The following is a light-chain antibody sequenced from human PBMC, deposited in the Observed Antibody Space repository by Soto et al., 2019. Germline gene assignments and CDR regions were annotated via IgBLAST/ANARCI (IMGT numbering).Light chain of an antibody. J-gene: IGKJ4*01. Sequence: DIQMTQSKTSLSASVGDRVTITCRASQSISSYLNWYQQKPGKAPKLLIYAASSLQSGVPSRFSGSGSGTDFTLTISSLQPEDFATYYCQQSYSTPLTFGGRSKVDIK. CDR3: QQSYSTPLT. CDR1: QSISSY. CDR2: AAS. V-gene: IGKV1-39*01.